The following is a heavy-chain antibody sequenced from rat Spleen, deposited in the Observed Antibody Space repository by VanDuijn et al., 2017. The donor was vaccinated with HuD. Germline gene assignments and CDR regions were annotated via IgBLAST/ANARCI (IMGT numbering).Heavy chain of an antibody. CDR1: GHSITSSY. CDR3: VREDFGVRY. Sequence: EVQLQESGPGLVKPSQSLSLTCSVTGHSITSSYRWNWIRKFPGNKMEWIGFITYSGTTTYNPSLKSRISITTDTSKNQFFLQLNSVTTEDTATYYCVREDFGVRYWGQGVTVTVSS. D-gene: IGHD4-3*01. V-gene: IGHV3-1*01. CDR2: ITYSGTT. J-gene: IGHJ2*01.